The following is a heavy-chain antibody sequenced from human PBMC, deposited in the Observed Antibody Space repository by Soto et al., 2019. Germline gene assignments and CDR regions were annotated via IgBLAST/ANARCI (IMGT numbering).Heavy chain of an antibody. D-gene: IGHD3-10*01. CDR1: GDTFSFYT. J-gene: IGHJ4*02. CDR2: INPILSIS. CDR3: ATSYGSGYRAFDY. V-gene: IGHV1-69*02. Sequence: SVKVSCKASGDTFSFYTINWVRQAPGLGLEWVGRINPILSISNYAQKFQGRVTMTADKSTSTAYMELRSLRSEDTAMYYCATSYGSGYRAFDYWGQGALVTVSS.